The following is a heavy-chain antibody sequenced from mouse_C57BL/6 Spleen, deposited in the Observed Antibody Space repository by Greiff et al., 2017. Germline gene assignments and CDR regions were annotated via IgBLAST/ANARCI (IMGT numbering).Heavy chain of an antibody. Sequence: EVKLMESGEGLVKPGGSLKLSCAASGFTFSSYAMSWVRQTPEKRLEWVAYISSGGDYVYYADTVNGRFTISRDNARKALYLQISILKSEDTAMYYCTRSYGNFPFAYWGQGTLVTVSA. CDR1: GFTFSSYA. J-gene: IGHJ3*01. V-gene: IGHV5-9-1*02. CDR3: TRSYGNFPFAY. CDR2: ISSGGDYV. D-gene: IGHD2-1*01.